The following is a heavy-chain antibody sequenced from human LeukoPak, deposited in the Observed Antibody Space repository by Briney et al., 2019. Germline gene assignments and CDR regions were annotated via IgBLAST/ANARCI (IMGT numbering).Heavy chain of an antibody. CDR2: IYYSGST. CDR3: ARDGIGSSSGFDY. CDR1: GGSISSGGYY. Sequence: SETLSLTCTVSGGSISSGGYYWSWIRQHPGKGLEWIGYIYYSGSTYYNPSLKSRVTISVDTSKNQFSLKLSSVTAADTAVYYCARDGIGSSSGFDYWGQGTLVTVSS. V-gene: IGHV4-31*03. D-gene: IGHD6-6*01. J-gene: IGHJ4*02.